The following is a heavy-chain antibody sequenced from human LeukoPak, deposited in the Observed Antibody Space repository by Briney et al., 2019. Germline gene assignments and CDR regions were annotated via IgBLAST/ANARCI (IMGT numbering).Heavy chain of an antibody. J-gene: IGHJ4*02. CDR1: GFTFNNYA. V-gene: IGHV3-23*01. Sequence: GGSLRLSCAASGFTFNNYAMSWVRQAPGKGLVWVSAISGSDAGTYYADSVKGRFTISRDNSKNTLYLQMNSLRAEDTAVYYCAKDMWLVTQDLDYWGQGTLVTVSS. CDR3: AKDMWLVTQDLDY. CDR2: ISGSDAGT. D-gene: IGHD6-19*01.